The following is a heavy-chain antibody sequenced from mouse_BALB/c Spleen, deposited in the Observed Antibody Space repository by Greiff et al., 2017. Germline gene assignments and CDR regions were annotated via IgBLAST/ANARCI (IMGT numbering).Heavy chain of an antibody. Sequence: VQLQQSGPELVKPGASVKISCKASGYTFTDYNMHWVKQSHGKSLEWIGYIYPYNGGTGYNQKFKSKATLTVDNSSSTAYMELRSLTSEDSAVYYCARWGIYYGSSPSMDYWGQGTSVTVSS. CDR1: GYTFTDYN. CDR2: IYPYNGGT. V-gene: IGHV1S29*02. D-gene: IGHD1-1*01. J-gene: IGHJ4*01. CDR3: ARWGIYYGSSPSMDY.